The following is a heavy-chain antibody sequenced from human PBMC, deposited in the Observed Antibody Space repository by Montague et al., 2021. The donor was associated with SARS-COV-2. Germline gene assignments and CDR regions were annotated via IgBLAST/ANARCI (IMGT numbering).Heavy chain of an antibody. D-gene: IGHD1-26*01. CDR2: INHSGST. CDR3: ARRGSGRSDLAC. Sequence: SETLSLTCAVYGGSFSGYYWSWIRQPPGKGLEWIGEINHSGSTKYNPSLKSRVSMSVDKSGNQFSLRLTSVTAADTAVYYCARRGSGRSDLACWGQGTLVTVSS. CDR1: GGSFSGYY. V-gene: IGHV4-34*01. J-gene: IGHJ4*02.